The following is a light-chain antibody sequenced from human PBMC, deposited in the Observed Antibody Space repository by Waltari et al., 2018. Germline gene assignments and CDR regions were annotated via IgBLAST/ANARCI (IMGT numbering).Light chain of an antibody. V-gene: IGKV1-39*01. Sequence: DIQMIQYPSSLSASVGDEVTITCRANQNIGSYLNWFQQTPGKAPKFLIYTASSLQSGVPSRFSGSGSGTDFTLTISSLQPEDFATYYCQQSDIAPLTFGGGTKIEIK. CDR1: QNIGSY. CDR2: TAS. J-gene: IGKJ4*01. CDR3: QQSDIAPLT.